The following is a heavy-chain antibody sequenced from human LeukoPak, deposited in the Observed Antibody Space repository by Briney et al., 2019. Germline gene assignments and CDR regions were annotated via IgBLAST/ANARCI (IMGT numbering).Heavy chain of an antibody. CDR1: GFTFSSYW. V-gene: IGHV3-74*01. Sequence: PGGSLRPSCAASGFTFSSYWMHWVRQAPGKGLVWVSRINSDGSSTSYADSVKGRFTISRDNAKNTLYLQMNSLRAEDTAVYYCAREITMVRGVIPKNYGMDVWGKGTTVTVSS. D-gene: IGHD3-10*01. CDR2: INSDGSST. CDR3: AREITMVRGVIPKNYGMDV. J-gene: IGHJ6*04.